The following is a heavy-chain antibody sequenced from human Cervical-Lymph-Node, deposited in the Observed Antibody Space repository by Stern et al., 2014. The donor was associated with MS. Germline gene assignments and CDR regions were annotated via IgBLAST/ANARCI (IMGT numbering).Heavy chain of an antibody. CDR3: AREALAAGGLDY. CDR2: IYDGGST. V-gene: IGHV4-59*01. J-gene: IGHJ4*02. D-gene: IGHD6-13*01. CDR1: GGSISSYY. Sequence: VQLQESGPGLVTPSETLSLTCTVSGGSISSYYWSWIRQPPGKGLEWMGYIYDGGSTNYNPSLKSRVTISVDTSKNQFSLKLSSVTAADTAVYYCAREALAAGGLDYWGQGTLVTVSS.